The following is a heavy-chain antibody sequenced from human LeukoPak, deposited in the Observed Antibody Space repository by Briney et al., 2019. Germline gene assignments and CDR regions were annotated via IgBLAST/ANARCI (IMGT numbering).Heavy chain of an antibody. CDR2: TSYRSNWNN. J-gene: IGHJ6*02. CDR1: GDSVSRNSAA. Sequence: SQTLSLTCAISGDSVSRNSAAWSWIRQSPARGLEWLGRTSYRSNWNNDYALSVKSRITINPDTSKNQFSLQLNSVSPEDTAVYYCARGNYGMDVWGQGTTVTVSS. CDR3: ARGNYGMDV. V-gene: IGHV6-1*01.